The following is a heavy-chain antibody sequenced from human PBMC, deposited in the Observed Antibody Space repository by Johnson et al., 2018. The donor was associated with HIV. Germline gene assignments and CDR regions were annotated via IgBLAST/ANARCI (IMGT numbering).Heavy chain of an antibody. V-gene: IGHV3-11*01. D-gene: IGHD2-21*01. CDR2: ISGGGVGT. CDR1: GFTLSDYY. CDR3: TTDYFVVGAFDI. J-gene: IGHJ3*02. Sequence: QVQLVESGGGLVKPGGSLRLSCAGSGFTLSDYYMSWVRQAPGKGLEWIAYISGGGVGTFYADSVKGRFTISRDNSKNTLYLQMNSLKAEDTAMYYCTTDYFVVGAFDIWGQGTMVTVSS.